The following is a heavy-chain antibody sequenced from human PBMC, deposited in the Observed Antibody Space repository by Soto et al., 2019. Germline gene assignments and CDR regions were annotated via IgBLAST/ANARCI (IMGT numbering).Heavy chain of an antibody. Sequence: ASVKVSCKVSGYTLTELSMHWVRQAPGKGLEWMGGIDPQDGETNYAQKLQGRVTLTTDTSASTAYMELRSLESDDTAVYYCAREGIPPDAFDVWGQGTMVTVSS. CDR1: GYTLTELS. J-gene: IGHJ3*01. D-gene: IGHD1-20*01. CDR3: AREGIPPDAFDV. CDR2: IDPQDGET. V-gene: IGHV1-24*01.